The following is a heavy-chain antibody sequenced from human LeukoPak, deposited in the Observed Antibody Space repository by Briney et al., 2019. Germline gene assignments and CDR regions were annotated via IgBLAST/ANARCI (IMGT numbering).Heavy chain of an antibody. CDR1: GFTFSSYG. CDR3: AKIPYGDYVLDYYYYMDV. V-gene: IGHV3-30*02. Sequence: QAGGSLRLSCAASGFTFSSYGMHWVRQAPGKGLEWVTFIRYDGSNKYYADSVKGRFTISRDNSKNTLYLQMYSLRAEDTAVYYCAKIPYGDYVLDYYYYMDVWGKGTTVTISS. CDR2: IRYDGSNK. D-gene: IGHD4-17*01. J-gene: IGHJ6*03.